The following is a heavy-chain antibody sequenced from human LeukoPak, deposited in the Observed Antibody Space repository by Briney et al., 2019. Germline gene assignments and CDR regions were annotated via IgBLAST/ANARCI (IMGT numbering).Heavy chain of an antibody. CDR1: GYTFTGHC. Sequence: ASVKVSCKASGYTFTGHCIHWVRQAPGQGLEWMGWINPNSGGTNYAQKFQGRVTMTRDTSISTAYMELSRLRSDDTAVYYCARGPITIFGVTDYWGQGTLVTVSS. V-gene: IGHV1-2*02. CDR2: INPNSGGT. CDR3: ARGPITIFGVTDY. D-gene: IGHD3-3*01. J-gene: IGHJ4*02.